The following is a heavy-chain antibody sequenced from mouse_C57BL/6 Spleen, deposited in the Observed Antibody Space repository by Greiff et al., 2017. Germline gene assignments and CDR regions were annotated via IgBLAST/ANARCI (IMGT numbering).Heavy chain of an antibody. CDR2: IWRGGST. Sequence: VNVVESGPGLVQPSQSLSITCTVSGFSLTSYGVHWVRQSPGKGLEWLGVIWRGGSTDYNAAFMSRLSITKDNSKSQVFFKMNSLQADDTAIYYCAKKGAITTVVADYAMDYWGQGTSVTVSS. J-gene: IGHJ4*01. CDR1: GFSLTSYG. CDR3: AKKGAITTVVADYAMDY. D-gene: IGHD1-1*01. V-gene: IGHV2-5*01.